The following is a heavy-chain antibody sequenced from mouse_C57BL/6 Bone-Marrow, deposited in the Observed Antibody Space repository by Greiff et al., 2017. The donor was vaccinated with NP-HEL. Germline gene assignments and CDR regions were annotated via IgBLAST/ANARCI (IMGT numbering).Heavy chain of an antibody. D-gene: IGHD3-2*02. CDR2: IYPGDGDT. V-gene: IGHV1-82*01. J-gene: IGHJ2*01. CDR1: GYAFSSPW. CDR3: ARGELRLP. Sequence: LVEPGASVKISCKASGYAFSSPWMNWVKQRPGKGLEWIGRIYPGDGDTNYNGKFKGKATLTADKSSSTAYMQLSSLTSEDSAVYFCARGELRLPWGQGTTLTVSS.